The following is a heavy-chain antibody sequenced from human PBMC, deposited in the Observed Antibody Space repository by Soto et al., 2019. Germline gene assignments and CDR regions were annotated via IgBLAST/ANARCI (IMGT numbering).Heavy chain of an antibody. Sequence: SETLSLTCSVSADSFSKYYWTWIRQPPGEGLEWIGYIYFNGNTNYNPSLKGRVTISIYTSKKQFSLNLSSVTAADTAVYYCASVTFGGVVLAHWGQGTLVTVSS. J-gene: IGHJ4*02. V-gene: IGHV4-59*01. CDR3: ASVTFGGVVLAH. D-gene: IGHD3-16*01. CDR2: IYFNGNT. CDR1: ADSFSKYY.